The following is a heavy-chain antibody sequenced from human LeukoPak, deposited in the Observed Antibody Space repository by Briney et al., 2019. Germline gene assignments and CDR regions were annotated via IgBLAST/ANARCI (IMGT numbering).Heavy chain of an antibody. J-gene: IGHJ4*01. D-gene: IGHD6-19*01. CDR2: ISYDGSNK. Sequence: GGSLRLSCAASGFTFSSYGMHWVRQAPGKGLEWVAVISYDGSNKYYADSVKGRFTISRDNSKNTLYLKINILRAEDTAVYYCAEEKPPYSSGWHQYYFEYWGPGTMVT. V-gene: IGHV3-30*18. CDR3: AEEKPPYSSGWHQYYFEY. CDR1: GFTFSSYG.